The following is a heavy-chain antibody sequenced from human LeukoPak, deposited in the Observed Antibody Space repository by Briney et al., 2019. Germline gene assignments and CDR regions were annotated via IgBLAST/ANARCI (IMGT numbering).Heavy chain of an antibody. Sequence: SVKVSCKASGGTFSSYTISWVRQAPGQGLEWMGRIIPILGIANYAQKFQGRVTITADKSTSTAYMGLSSLRSEDTAVYYCARGSTSSYYFDYWGQGTLVTVSS. CDR3: ARGSTSSYYFDY. CDR2: IIPILGIA. CDR1: GGTFSSYT. D-gene: IGHD2-2*01. J-gene: IGHJ4*02. V-gene: IGHV1-69*02.